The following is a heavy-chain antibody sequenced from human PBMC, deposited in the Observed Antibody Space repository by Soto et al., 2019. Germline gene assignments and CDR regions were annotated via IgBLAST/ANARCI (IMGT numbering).Heavy chain of an antibody. V-gene: IGHV1-3*01. Sequence: QVQLLQSGAEVKKPGASVKVSCKASGYTFADYAIHWVRLARGQSLEWMGWINGGDGGTKYSQNFQDRVTFTRDTSATTAYMELNSLSSEDTAVYYCAQSSGWYALHYWGQGTLVTVSS. CDR2: INGGDGGT. D-gene: IGHD6-19*01. J-gene: IGHJ4*02. CDR3: AQSSGWYALHY. CDR1: GYTFADYA.